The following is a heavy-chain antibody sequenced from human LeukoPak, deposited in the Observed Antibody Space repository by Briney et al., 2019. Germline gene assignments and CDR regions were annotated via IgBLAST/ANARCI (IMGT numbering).Heavy chain of an antibody. CDR1: GFTVSTNY. Sequence: GGSLRLSCTASGFTVSTNYMSWVRQAPGKGLEWVSVIYSGGSTYYADSVRGRFTISRDNYKNTLYLQMNSLRAEDTAVYYCAREFGGRIQPNWFDPWGQGTLVTVSS. CDR3: AREFGGRIQPNWFDP. D-gene: IGHD5-18*01. J-gene: IGHJ5*02. V-gene: IGHV3-53*01. CDR2: IYSGGST.